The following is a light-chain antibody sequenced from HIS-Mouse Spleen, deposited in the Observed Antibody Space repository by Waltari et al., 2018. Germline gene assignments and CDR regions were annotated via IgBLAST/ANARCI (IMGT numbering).Light chain of an antibody. Sequence: AIWMTQSPSLLSASTGDRVTISCRMSQGIRSYLAWYQQKPGKAPELLIYAASTLQSGVPSRFRGSGSGTDFTLTISCLQSEDFATYYCQQYYSFPYTVGQGTKLEIK. CDR2: AAS. CDR1: QGIRSY. CDR3: QQYYSFPYT. V-gene: IGKV1D-8*02. J-gene: IGKJ2*01.